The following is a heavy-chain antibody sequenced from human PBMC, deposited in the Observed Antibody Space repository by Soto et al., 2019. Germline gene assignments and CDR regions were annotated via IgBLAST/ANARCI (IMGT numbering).Heavy chain of an antibody. J-gene: IGHJ6*03. D-gene: IGHD3-16*01. V-gene: IGHV3-74*01. CDR3: ARDPRPCPVKLCFTPGNYYYYYYMDV. CDR1: GFTFSSYW. Sequence: GGSLRLSCAASGFTFSSYWMHWVRQAPGKGLVWVSRINSDGSSTSYADSVKGRFTISRDNAKNTLYLQMNSLRAEDTAVYYCARDPRPCPVKLCFTPGNYYYYYYMDVWGKGTTVTVSS. CDR2: INSDGSST.